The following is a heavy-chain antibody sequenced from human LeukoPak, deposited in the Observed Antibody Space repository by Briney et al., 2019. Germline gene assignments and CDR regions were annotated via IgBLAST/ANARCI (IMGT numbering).Heavy chain of an antibody. J-gene: IGHJ6*03. CDR1: GYTFTGYY. Sequence: ASVKVSCKASGYTFTGYYMHWVRQAPGQGLEWMGWINPNSGGTNYAQKFQGRVTMPRDTSISTAYMELSRLRSDDTAVYYCARTGPMVGYMDVWGKGTTVTVSS. CDR2: INPNSGGT. V-gene: IGHV1-2*02. CDR3: ARTGPMVGYMDV. D-gene: IGHD3-10*01.